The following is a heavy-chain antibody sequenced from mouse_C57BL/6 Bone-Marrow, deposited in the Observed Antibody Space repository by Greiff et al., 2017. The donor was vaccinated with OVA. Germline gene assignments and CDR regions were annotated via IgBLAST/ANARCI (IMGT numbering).Heavy chain of an antibody. D-gene: IGHD2-3*01. CDR1: GYSFTGYY. CDR2: INPSTGGT. Sequence: VQLKESGPELVKPGASVKISCKASGYSFTGYYMNWVKQSPEKSLEWIGEINPSTGGTTYNQKFKAKATLTVDKSSSTAYMQLKSLTSEDCAVYYCARSGWLLRGDYFDYWGQGTTLTVSS. CDR3: ARSGWLLRGDYFDY. J-gene: IGHJ2*01. V-gene: IGHV1-42*01.